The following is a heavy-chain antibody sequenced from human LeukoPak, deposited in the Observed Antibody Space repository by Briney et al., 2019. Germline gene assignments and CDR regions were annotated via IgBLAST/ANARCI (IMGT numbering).Heavy chain of an antibody. J-gene: IGHJ4*02. D-gene: IGHD3-9*01. CDR2: MSPNSGDT. CDR3: ARDLDGLWWLVY. CDR1: GYTFTSYL. Sequence: ASVKVSCKASGYTFTSYLINWVRQATGQGLEWMGWMSPNSGDTGFAQKFQGRVTMTRNTSITTAYMELSRLRSDDTAVYYCARDLDGLWWLVYWGQGTLVTVSS. V-gene: IGHV1-8*01.